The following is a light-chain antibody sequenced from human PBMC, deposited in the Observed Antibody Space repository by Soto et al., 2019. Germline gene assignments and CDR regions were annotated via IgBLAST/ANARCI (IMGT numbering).Light chain of an antibody. CDR1: SSNIGNNY. V-gene: IGLV1-51*01. J-gene: IGLJ1*01. CDR3: RTWDSSLSAHYV. CDR2: DNN. Sequence: QSVLTQPPSVSAAPGQKVTISCSGSSSNIGNNYVSWYQQLPGRAPKLLLYDNNKRPSGIPDRFSGSKSGTSATLGITGLQTGDEADYYCRTWDSSLSAHYVFGTGTKVTVL.